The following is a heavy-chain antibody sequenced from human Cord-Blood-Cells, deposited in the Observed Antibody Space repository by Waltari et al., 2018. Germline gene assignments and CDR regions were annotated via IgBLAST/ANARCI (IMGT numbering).Heavy chain of an antibody. CDR2: IWYDGSNK. D-gene: IGHD4-4*01. Sequence: QVQLVESGGGVVQPGRSLRLSCAASGFTFSSYGMPWVRQAPCKGLEWVAVIWYDGSNKYYADSVKGRFTISRDNSKNTLYLQMNSLRAEDTAVYYCARDPYSNYYYYGMDVWGQGTTVTVSS. CDR1: GFTFSSYG. CDR3: ARDPYSNYYYYGMDV. V-gene: IGHV3-33*01. J-gene: IGHJ6*02.